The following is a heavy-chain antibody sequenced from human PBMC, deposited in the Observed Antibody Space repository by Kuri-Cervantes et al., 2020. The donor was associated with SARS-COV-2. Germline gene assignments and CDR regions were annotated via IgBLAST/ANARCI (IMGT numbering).Heavy chain of an antibody. J-gene: IGHJ4*02. CDR1: GFTFSSYG. D-gene: IGHD3-10*01. V-gene: IGHV3-30*18. Sequence: GESLKIPCAASGFTFSSYGMHWVRQAPGKGLEWVAVISYDGSNKYYADSVKGRFTISRDNYKNTLYLQMNSLRAEDTAVYYCAKASWFGELLVPSDYWGQGTLVTVSS. CDR2: ISYDGSNK. CDR3: AKASWFGELLVPSDY.